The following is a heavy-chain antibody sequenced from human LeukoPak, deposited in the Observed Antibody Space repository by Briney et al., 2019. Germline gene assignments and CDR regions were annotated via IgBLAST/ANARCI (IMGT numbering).Heavy chain of an antibody. CDR1: GYTFDYYY. CDR3: ARWAGAASLDY. D-gene: IGHD3-10*01. CDR2: LNPSSGTT. J-gene: IGHJ4*02. Sequence: ASVKVSCKASGYTFDYYYIHWVRQAPGQGLEWMGVLNPSSGTTTYAQRFQGRVTMTRDTSTSTAYMELSSLRSEDTAVYYCARWAGAASLDYWGQGTLVTVSS. V-gene: IGHV1-46*02.